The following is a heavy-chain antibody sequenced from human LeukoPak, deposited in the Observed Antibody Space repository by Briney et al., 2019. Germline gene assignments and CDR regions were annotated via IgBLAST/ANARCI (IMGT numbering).Heavy chain of an antibody. Sequence: SETLSLTCTVSGGSISSGGYYWSWIRQHPGKGLEWIGYIYYSGSTYYNPSLKSRVTISVDTSKNQFSLKLSSVTAADTAVYYCARIDDCSGGSCYSLDYWGQGTPVTVSS. CDR2: IYYSGST. CDR3: ARIDDCSGGSCYSLDY. J-gene: IGHJ4*02. D-gene: IGHD2-15*01. V-gene: IGHV4-31*03. CDR1: GGSISSGGYY.